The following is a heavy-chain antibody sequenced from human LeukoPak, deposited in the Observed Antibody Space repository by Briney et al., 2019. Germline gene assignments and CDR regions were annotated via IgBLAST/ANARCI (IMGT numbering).Heavy chain of an antibody. V-gene: IGHV1-8*03. Sequence: ASVKVSCKASGYTFTSYDINWVRQATGQGLEWMGWMNPNSGNTGCAQKFQGRVTITRNTSISTAYMELSSLRSEDTAVYYCARTDYDFWSGTARRYYYYYMDVWGKGTTVTVSS. CDR1: GYTFTSYD. J-gene: IGHJ6*03. D-gene: IGHD3-3*01. CDR3: ARTDYDFWSGTARRYYYYYMDV. CDR2: MNPNSGNT.